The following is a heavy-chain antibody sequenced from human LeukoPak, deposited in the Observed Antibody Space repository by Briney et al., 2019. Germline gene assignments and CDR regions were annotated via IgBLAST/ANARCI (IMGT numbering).Heavy chain of an antibody. Sequence: ASVKVSCKASGYTFTGYYMHWVRQAPGQGLEWMGWINPNSGGTKYAQKFQGRVTMTRDTSISTAYMELSRLRSDGTAVYYCADEFGLKWLADWGQGTLVTVSS. V-gene: IGHV1-2*02. CDR2: INPNSGGT. CDR3: ADEFGLKWLAD. CDR1: GYTFTGYY. D-gene: IGHD6-19*01. J-gene: IGHJ4*02.